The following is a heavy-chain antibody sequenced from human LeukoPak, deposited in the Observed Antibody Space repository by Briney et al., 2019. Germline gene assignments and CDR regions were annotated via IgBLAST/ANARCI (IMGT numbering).Heavy chain of an antibody. CDR1: GFTFSSYS. J-gene: IGHJ4*02. D-gene: IGHD6-6*01. Sequence: GGSLRLSCAASGFTFSSYSMNWVRQAPGKGLEWVSSISSSSSYIYYADSVKGRFTISRDNSKNTLYLQMNSLRAEDTAVYYCVGAKGRIAARPFDYWGQGTLVTVSS. CDR2: ISSSSSYI. V-gene: IGHV3-21*01. CDR3: VGAKGRIAARPFDY.